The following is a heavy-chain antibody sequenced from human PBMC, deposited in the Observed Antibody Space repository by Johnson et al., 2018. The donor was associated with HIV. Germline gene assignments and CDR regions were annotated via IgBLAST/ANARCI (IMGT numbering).Heavy chain of an antibody. J-gene: IGHJ3*02. CDR1: GFTFSSYW. Sequence: VQLVESGGGLVQPGGSLRLSCAASGFTFSSYWMSWVRQAPGKGLEWVANIKQDGSEKYYVDSVKGRFTISRDNAKNSLYLQMNSLRAEDTAVYYCAREGWNSSSWYRMSAFDIWGQGTMVTVSS. D-gene: IGHD6-13*01. CDR3: AREGWNSSSWYRMSAFDI. CDR2: IKQDGSEK. V-gene: IGHV3-7*05.